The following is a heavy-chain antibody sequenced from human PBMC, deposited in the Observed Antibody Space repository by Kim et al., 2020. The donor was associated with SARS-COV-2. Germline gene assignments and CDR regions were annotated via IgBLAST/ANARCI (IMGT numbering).Heavy chain of an antibody. J-gene: IGHJ6*02. Sequence: GGSLRLSCAASGFSVTGNYMSWVRQAPGKGLEWVSLLDSGDTTDYADSVKGRFTVYRDNSKNILYLQMNSLRVEDTAVYYCAREGDCSGGRCHSHLWPHYGMDVWGQGTTVTVSS. D-gene: IGHD6-19*01. CDR3: AREGDCSGGRCHSHLWPHYGMDV. V-gene: IGHV3-53*01. CDR2: LDSGDTT. CDR1: GFSVTGNY.